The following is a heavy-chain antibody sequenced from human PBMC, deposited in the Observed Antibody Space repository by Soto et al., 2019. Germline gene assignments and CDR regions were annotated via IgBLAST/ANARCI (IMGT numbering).Heavy chain of an antibody. J-gene: IGHJ4*02. CDR2: INAGNGNT. Sequence: ASVKVSCKASGYTFTSYAMHWVRQAPGQRLEWMGWINAGNGNTKYSQKFQGRVTITRDTSASTAYMELSSLRSEDTAVYYCASEVPIYDSSGYYDYWGQGTPVTVSS. D-gene: IGHD3-22*01. V-gene: IGHV1-3*01. CDR3: ASEVPIYDSSGYYDY. CDR1: GYTFTSYA.